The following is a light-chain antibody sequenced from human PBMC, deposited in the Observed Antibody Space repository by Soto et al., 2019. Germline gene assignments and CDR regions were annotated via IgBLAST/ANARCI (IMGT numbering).Light chain of an antibody. J-gene: IGKJ1*01. CDR3: QQYDNSPPTWT. CDR1: QSVRSSD. V-gene: IGKV3-20*01. Sequence: EIVLTQSPGTLSLSAGEGATLSCRASQSVRSSDLAWYQQKPGQAPRLLIYGASIRATGIPDRFSGSGSGTDVTLTISRLEPEDFAVYYCQQYDNSPPTWTFGQGTKVEIK. CDR2: GAS.